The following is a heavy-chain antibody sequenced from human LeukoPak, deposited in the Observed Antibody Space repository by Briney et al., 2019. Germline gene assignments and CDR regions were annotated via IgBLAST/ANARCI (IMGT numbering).Heavy chain of an antibody. CDR3: ARENYYDSSGYYYLFDY. Sequence: SETLSLTCAVYGGSFSGYYWSWIRQPPGKGLEWIGYIYYSGSTNYNPSLKSRVTISVDTSKNQFSLKLSSVTAADTAVYYCARENYYDSSGYYYLFDYWGQGTLVTVSS. D-gene: IGHD3-22*01. V-gene: IGHV4-59*01. CDR1: GGSFSGYY. J-gene: IGHJ4*02. CDR2: IYYSGST.